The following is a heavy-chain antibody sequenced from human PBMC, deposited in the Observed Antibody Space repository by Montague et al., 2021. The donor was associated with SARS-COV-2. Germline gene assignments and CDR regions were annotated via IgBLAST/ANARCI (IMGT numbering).Heavy chain of an antibody. V-gene: IGHV4-59*03. CDR1: GASMRTYY. D-gene: IGHD1-1*01. CDR2: ISNSGIT. CDR3: ALDLGWGRWYIDV. J-gene: IGHJ2*01. Sequence: SETLSLTCSVSGASMRTYYWTWIRESPGRGLERIGYISNSGITNYNPSLKSRATISMDTSKTQFSLKLTSVTTSDTALYYCALDLGWGRWYIDVWGRGTLVTVSS.